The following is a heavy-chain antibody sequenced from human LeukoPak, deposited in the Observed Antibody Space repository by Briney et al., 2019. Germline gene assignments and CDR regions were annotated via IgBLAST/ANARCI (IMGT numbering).Heavy chain of an antibody. V-gene: IGHV3-30-3*01. CDR3: ARESYGDHFFDY. CDR2: ISYDGSNK. D-gene: IGHD4-17*01. J-gene: IGHJ4*02. CDR1: GFTFSRYA. Sequence: GGSLRLSCAASGFTFSRYAMHWVRQAPAKGLEWAEVISYDGSNKYYADSVKGRFTISRDNSKNTLYLQMNSLRAEDTAVYYCARESYGDHFFDYWGQGTLVTVSS.